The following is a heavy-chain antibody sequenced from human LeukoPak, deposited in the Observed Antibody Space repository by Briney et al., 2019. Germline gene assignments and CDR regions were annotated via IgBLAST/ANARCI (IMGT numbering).Heavy chain of an antibody. D-gene: IGHD2-8*01. CDR1: GFTVSSNY. V-gene: IGHV3-53*01. J-gene: IGHJ3*02. CDR3: AKDTGLDCTNGVCYMGENAFDI. Sequence: GGSLRLSCAASGFTVSSNYMSWVRQAPGKGLEWVSVLYSGGSTYYADSVKGRFTISRDNSKNTLYLQMNSLRAEDTAVYYCAKDTGLDCTNGVCYMGENAFDIWGQGTMVTVSS. CDR2: LYSGGST.